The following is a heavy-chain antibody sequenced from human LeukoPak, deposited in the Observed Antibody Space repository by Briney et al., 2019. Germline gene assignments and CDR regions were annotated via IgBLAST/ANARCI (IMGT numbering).Heavy chain of an antibody. D-gene: IGHD3-9*01. CDR1: RFTFSSYA. CDR2: ISGSSDRT. J-gene: IGHJ6*03. Sequence: GGSLRLSCAASRFTFSSYAMSWVRQAPGKGLEWVSSISGSSDRTFYADSVKGRFTISRDNSKNTLFLQMNTLRAEDTAVYFCARYSEVYYYVDVWGTGTTVTVSS. V-gene: IGHV3-23*01. CDR3: ARYSEVYYYVDV.